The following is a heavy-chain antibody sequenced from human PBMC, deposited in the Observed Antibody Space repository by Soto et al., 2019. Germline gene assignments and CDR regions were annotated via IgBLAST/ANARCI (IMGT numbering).Heavy chain of an antibody. D-gene: IGHD6-13*01. CDR3: ARDQGSGSNPNDY. J-gene: IGHJ4*02. CDR1: GFTFSSYW. CDR2: IDSDGSST. V-gene: IGHV3-74*01. Sequence: GGSLRLSCAASGFTFSSYWMHWARQAPGKGLVWLSHIDSDGSSTTYADSVKGRFTISRDNSKNTLYLQMNSLRAEDTAVYYCARDQGSGSNPNDYWGQGTLVTVSS.